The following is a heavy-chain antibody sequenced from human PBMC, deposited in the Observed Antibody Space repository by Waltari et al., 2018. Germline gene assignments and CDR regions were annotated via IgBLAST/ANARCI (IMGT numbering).Heavy chain of an antibody. CDR1: GYPFTSYA. CDR3: AREEGSSHGNDY. D-gene: IGHD6-6*01. J-gene: IGHJ4*02. V-gene: IGHV1-3*01. CDR2: INAGNGNT. Sequence: QVQLVQSGAEVKKPGASVKVSCKASGYPFTSYAMHWVPQAPGQRLEWMGWINAGNGNTKYSQKFQGRVTITRDTSASTAYMELSSLRSEDTAVYYCAREEGSSHGNDYWGQGTLVTVSS.